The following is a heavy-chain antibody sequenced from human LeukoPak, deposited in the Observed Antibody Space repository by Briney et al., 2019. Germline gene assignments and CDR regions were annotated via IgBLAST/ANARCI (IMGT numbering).Heavy chain of an antibody. V-gene: IGHV4-31*03. D-gene: IGHD3-22*01. J-gene: IGHJ5*02. CDR3: ARANYYDSSGLIDP. Sequence: PSETLSLTSTVSGGSISSGGYYWSWIRQHPGKGLEWIGYIYYSGSTYYNPSLKSRVTISVDTSKNQFSLKLSSVTAADTAVYYCARANYYDSSGLIDPWGQGTLVTVSS. CDR1: GGSISSGGYY. CDR2: IYYSGST.